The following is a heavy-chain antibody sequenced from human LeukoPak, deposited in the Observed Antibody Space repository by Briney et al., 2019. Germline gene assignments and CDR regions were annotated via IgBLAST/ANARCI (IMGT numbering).Heavy chain of an antibody. J-gene: IGHJ6*03. CDR2: INPNSGGT. Sequence: ASVKVSCKASGYTFTGDYMHWVRQAPGQGLEWMGWINPNSGGTNYAQKFQGRVTMTRDTSISTAYMELSRLRSDDTAVYYCARDRGYQYYMDVWGKGTTVTVSS. D-gene: IGHD3-10*01. CDR1: GYTFTGDY. CDR3: ARDRGYQYYMDV. V-gene: IGHV1-2*02.